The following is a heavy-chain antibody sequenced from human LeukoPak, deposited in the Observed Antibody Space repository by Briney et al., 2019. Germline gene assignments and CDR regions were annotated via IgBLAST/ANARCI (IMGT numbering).Heavy chain of an antibody. J-gene: IGHJ6*03. D-gene: IGHD3-3*01. CDR3: ARVDGPNYDFWSGYYTDYYYMDV. Sequence: SETLSLTCTVSGGSISSSSYYWGWIRQPPGKGLEWIGSIYYSGSTYYNPSLKSRVTISVDTSKNQFSLKLSSLTAADTAVYYCARVDGPNYDFWSGYYTDYYYMDVWGKGTTVTVSS. CDR1: GGSISSSSYY. CDR2: IYYSGST. V-gene: IGHV4-39*07.